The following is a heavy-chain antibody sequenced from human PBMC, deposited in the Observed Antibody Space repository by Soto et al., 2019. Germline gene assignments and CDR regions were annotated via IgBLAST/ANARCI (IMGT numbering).Heavy chain of an antibody. CDR2: IWSDGSNK. D-gene: IGHD6-13*01. Sequence: GGSLRLSCTASGFTFSSNGMHWVRQAPVKGLEWVAVIWSDGSNKYYADSVKGRFTIFRDNSKSTLYLQMNGLRAEDTAVYYCARDGSNKPGFYYGMDVWGQGTTVTAP. V-gene: IGHV3-33*01. CDR1: GFTFSSNG. J-gene: IGHJ6*02. CDR3: ARDGSNKPGFYYGMDV.